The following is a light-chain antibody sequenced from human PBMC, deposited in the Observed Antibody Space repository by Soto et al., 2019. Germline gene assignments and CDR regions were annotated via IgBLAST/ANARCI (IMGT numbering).Light chain of an antibody. J-gene: IGLJ1*01. CDR1: SSDVGGYNT. CDR2: DVT. V-gene: IGLV2-14*03. CDR3: SSFTSTITYV. Sequence: QSALTQPASVSGSPGQSITISCTGTSSDVGGYNTVSWYQQLPGKAPKLMIFDVTNRPSGISNRFSGSKSGNTASLTISGLQAEDEADYYCSSFTSTITYVFGTGTKVTVL.